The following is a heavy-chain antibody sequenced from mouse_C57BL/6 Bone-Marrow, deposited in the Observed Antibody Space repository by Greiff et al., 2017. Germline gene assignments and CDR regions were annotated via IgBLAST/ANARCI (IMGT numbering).Heavy chain of an antibody. J-gene: IGHJ4*01. Sequence: EVQRVESGPGLVKPSQSLSLTCSVTGYSITSGYYWNWIRQFPGNKLEWMGYISYDGSNNYNPSLKNRISITRDTSKNQFFLKLNSVTTEDTATYYCARWAMDYWGQGTSVTVSS. CDR1: GYSITSGYY. CDR3: ARWAMDY. CDR2: ISYDGSN. V-gene: IGHV3-6*01.